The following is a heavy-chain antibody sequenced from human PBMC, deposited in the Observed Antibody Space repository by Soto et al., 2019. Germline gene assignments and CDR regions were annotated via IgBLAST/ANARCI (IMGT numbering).Heavy chain of an antibody. CDR3: ARAGSITMVRGVNYGMDV. Sequence: GGSLRLSCAASGFTFSSYGMHWVRQAPGKGLEWVAVIWYDGSNKYYADSVKGRFTISRDNSKNTLYLQMNSPRAEDTAVYYCARAGSITMVRGVNYGMDVWGQGTTVTVSS. V-gene: IGHV3-33*01. J-gene: IGHJ6*02. CDR2: IWYDGSNK. CDR1: GFTFSSYG. D-gene: IGHD3-10*01.